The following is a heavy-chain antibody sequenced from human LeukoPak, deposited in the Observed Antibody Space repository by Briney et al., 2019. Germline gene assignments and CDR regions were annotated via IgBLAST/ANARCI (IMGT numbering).Heavy chain of an antibody. CDR1: GFIFSNYG. D-gene: IGHD3-22*01. CDR2: IYSGGST. CDR3: ARLANGRGTMVVVPRYYYYMDV. Sequence: PGGTLRLSCAASGFIFSNYGMSWVRQAPGKGLEWVSVIYSGGSTYYADSVKGRFTISRDNSKNTLYLQMNSLRAEDTAVYYCARLANGRGTMVVVPRYYYYMDVWGKGTTVTISS. V-gene: IGHV3-53*01. J-gene: IGHJ6*03.